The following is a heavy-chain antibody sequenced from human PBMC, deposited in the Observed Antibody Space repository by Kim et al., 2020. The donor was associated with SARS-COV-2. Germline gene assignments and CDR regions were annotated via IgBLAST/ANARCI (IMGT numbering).Heavy chain of an antibody. CDR3: ARDLGLYIAAAGFFDY. J-gene: IGHJ4*02. D-gene: IGHD6-13*01. CDR1: GFTFSSYW. Sequence: GGSLRLSCAASGFTFSSYWMSWVRQAPGKGLEWVANIKQDGSEKYYVDSVKGRFTISRDNAKNSLYLQMNSLRAEDTAVYYCARDLGLYIAAAGFFDYWGQGTLVTVSS. CDR2: IKQDGSEK. V-gene: IGHV3-7*03.